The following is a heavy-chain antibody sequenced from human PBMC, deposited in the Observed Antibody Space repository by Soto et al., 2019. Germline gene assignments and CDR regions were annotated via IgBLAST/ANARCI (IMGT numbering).Heavy chain of an antibody. D-gene: IGHD6-25*01. V-gene: IGHV1-18*01. Sequence: QVQLVQSGAEVKKPGASVKVSCKASGYTFTKYGISWVRQAPGQGLEWMGWISAYNVHTNYARTRQGRLTLTTDTSTSTAYMELRRLRSDDTAVYYCAREGRQESQALDIGGQGTMVTVSS. CDR2: ISAYNVHT. CDR1: GYTFTKYG. CDR3: AREGRQESQALDI. J-gene: IGHJ3*02.